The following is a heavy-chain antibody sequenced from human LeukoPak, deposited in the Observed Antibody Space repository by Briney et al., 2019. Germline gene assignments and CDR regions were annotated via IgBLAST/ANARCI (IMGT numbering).Heavy chain of an antibody. CDR1: GFTFSSYA. CDR2: ISSNGGST. CDR3: ARSSYYYDSSFDY. V-gene: IGHV3-64*01. Sequence: YPGGSLRLSCAASGFTFSSYAMHWVRQAPGKGLEYVSAISSNGGSTYYANSVKGRFTISRDNSKNTLYLQMGSLRAEDMAVYYCARSSYYYDSSFDYWGQGTLVTVSS. D-gene: IGHD3-22*01. J-gene: IGHJ4*02.